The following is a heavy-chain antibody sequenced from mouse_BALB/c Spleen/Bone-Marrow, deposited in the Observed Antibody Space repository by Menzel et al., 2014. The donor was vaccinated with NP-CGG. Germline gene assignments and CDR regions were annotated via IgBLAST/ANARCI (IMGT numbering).Heavy chain of an antibody. J-gene: IGHJ4*01. V-gene: IGHV2-9*02. CDR1: GFSLTTYG. Sequence: VKLQESGPGLVAPSQCLSITCTVSGFSLTTYGVHWVRQPPGKGLEWXGVIWAGGSTNYNSALMSRLSISKDNSKSQVFLKMNSLQTDGTAMYYCARYAMDYWGQGTSVTVSS. CDR2: IWAGGST. CDR3: ARYAMDY.